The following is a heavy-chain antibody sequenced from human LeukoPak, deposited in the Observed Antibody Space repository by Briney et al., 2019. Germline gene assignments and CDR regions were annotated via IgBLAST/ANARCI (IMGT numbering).Heavy chain of an antibody. J-gene: IGHJ6*02. D-gene: IGHD4-17*01. CDR3: ARDRTTDDYYYYYGMDV. Sequence: GGSLRLSCAASGFTFSSYGMNWVRQAPGKGLEWVSSISSSSSYIYYADSVKGRFTISRDNAKNSLYLQMNSLRAEDTAVYYCARDRTTDDYYYYYGMDVWGQGTTVTVSS. CDR1: GFTFSSYG. V-gene: IGHV3-21*01. CDR2: ISSSSSYI.